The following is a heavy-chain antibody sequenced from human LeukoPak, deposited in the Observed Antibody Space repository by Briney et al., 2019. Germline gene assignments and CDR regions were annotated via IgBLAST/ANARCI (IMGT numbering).Heavy chain of an antibody. V-gene: IGHV1-8*01. CDR1: GYTFTSYD. D-gene: IGHD3-16*02. J-gene: IGHJ5*02. CDR3: ARGYYDYVWGSYRSYNWFDP. Sequence: GASVKVSCKASGYTFTSYDINWVRQATGQGLEWMGWMNPNSGNTGYAQKFQGRVTMTRNTSISTAYMELSSLRSEDTAVYYCARGYYDYVWGSYRSYNWFDPWGQGTLVTVSS. CDR2: MNPNSGNT.